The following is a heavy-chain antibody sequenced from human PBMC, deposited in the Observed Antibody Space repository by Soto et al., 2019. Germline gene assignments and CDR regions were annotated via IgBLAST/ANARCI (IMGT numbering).Heavy chain of an antibody. V-gene: IGHV1-8*01. CDR2: MNPNSGNT. Sequence: QVQLVQSGAEVKKPGASVKVSCKTSGYTFTSYDINLVRHATGHGLEWMGGMNPNSGNTGYAQNLQGRVTMTRNTSISTAYMELSGLRSDDTAVYYCARGRSTSWFSDYWGQGTLVTVSS. CDR1: GYTFTSYD. CDR3: ARGRSTSWFSDY. J-gene: IGHJ4*02. D-gene: IGHD6-13*01.